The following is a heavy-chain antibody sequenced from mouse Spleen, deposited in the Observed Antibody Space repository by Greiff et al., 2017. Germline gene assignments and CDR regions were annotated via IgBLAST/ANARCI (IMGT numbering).Heavy chain of an antibody. J-gene: IGHJ2*01. V-gene: IGHV5-9*04. CDR3: ARLYGNYVRPFDY. Sequence: EVKLVESGGGLVKLGGSLKLSCAASGFTFSSYAMSWVRQTPEKRLEWVATISSGGGNTYYPDSVKGRFTISRDNAKNTLYLQMSSLKSEDTAMYYCARLYGNYVRPFDYWGQGTTLTVSS. CDR2: ISSGGGNT. CDR1: GFTFSSYA. D-gene: IGHD2-1*01.